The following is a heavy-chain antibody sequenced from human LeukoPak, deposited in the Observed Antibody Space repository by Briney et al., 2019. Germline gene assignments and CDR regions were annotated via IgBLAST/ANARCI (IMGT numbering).Heavy chain of an antibody. CDR2: ISGSGYIT. V-gene: IGHV3-23*01. J-gene: IGHJ4*02. Sequence: GGTLRLSCAASGFTFRNYGMSWVRQAPGKGLEWVSAISGSGYITYYADSVRGRFTISRDNSNNTLYLQMNSLRAEDTAVYYCAKDPAYSSSRLYYFDYWGQGTLVTVSS. CDR1: GFTFRNYG. D-gene: IGHD6-13*01. CDR3: AKDPAYSSSRLYYFDY.